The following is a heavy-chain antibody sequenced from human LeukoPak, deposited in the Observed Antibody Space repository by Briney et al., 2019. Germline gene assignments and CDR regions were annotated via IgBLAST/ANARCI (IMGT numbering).Heavy chain of an antibody. CDR2: ISGSGGRT. V-gene: IGHV3-23*01. CDR1: GFTFSSYG. D-gene: IGHD6-13*01. CDR3: AKTPDSSSWYYFDY. Sequence: GGSLRLSCAASGFTFSSYGMHWVRQAPGKGLEWVSGISGSGGRTYYADSVKGRLTISRDNSKNTLYLQMNSLRAEDTAAYYCAKTPDSSSWYYFDYWGQGTLVTVSS. J-gene: IGHJ4*02.